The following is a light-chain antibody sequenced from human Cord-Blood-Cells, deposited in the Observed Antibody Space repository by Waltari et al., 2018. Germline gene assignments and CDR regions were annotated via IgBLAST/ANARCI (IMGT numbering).Light chain of an antibody. V-gene: IGKV3-20*01. CDR3: QQYGSSGT. CDR1: QSVSSSY. Sequence: EIVLTQSPGTLSLSPGERATLSCRASQSVSSSYLAWYQQKPGQAPRLLIYGASSRAIGIPDRFSGSGSVTDFTLTISRLEPEDFAVYYCQQYGSSGTFGQGTKVEIK. J-gene: IGKJ1*01. CDR2: GAS.